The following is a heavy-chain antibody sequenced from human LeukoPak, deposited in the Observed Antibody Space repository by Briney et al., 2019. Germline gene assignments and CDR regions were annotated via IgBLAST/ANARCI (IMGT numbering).Heavy chain of an antibody. CDR2: ISGSGGST. Sequence: GGSLRLSCAASGFTFSSNYMSWVRQAPGKGLEWVSAISGSGGSTYYADSVKGRFTISRDNSKNTLYLQMNSLRAEDTAVYYCAKARQYYFDYWGQGTLVTVSS. V-gene: IGHV3-23*01. CDR3: AKARQYYFDY. J-gene: IGHJ4*02. CDR1: GFTFSSNY.